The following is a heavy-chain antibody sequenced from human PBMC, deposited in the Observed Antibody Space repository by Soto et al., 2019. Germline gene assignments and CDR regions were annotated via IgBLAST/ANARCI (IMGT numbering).Heavy chain of an antibody. D-gene: IGHD3-3*01. CDR3: ATSPIAYDFWSGYYTFDY. Sequence: APVKVSCKVSGYTLTELSIDWLRQAHGKGLEWMGGFDPEDGETIYAQKFQGRVTMTEDTSTDTAYMELSSLRSEDTAVYYCATSPIAYDFWSGYYTFDYWGQGTLVTVSS. CDR1: GYTLTELS. CDR2: FDPEDGET. V-gene: IGHV1-24*01. J-gene: IGHJ4*02.